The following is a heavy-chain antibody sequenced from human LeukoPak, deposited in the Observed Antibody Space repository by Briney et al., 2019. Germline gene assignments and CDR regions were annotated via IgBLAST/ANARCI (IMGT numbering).Heavy chain of an antibody. CDR3: AKDDILTGYSPSYFDY. V-gene: IGHV3-30*18. D-gene: IGHD3-9*01. CDR1: GFTFSSYG. Sequence: GGSLRLSCAASGFTFSSYGMHWVRQAPGKGLEWVAVISYDGSNKYYADSVKGRFTISRDNSKNTLYLQMNSLRAEDTAVYYCAKDDILTGYSPSYFDYWGQGTLVTVSS. J-gene: IGHJ4*02. CDR2: ISYDGSNK.